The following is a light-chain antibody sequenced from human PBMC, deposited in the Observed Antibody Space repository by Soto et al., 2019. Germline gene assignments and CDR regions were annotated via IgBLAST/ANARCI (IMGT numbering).Light chain of an antibody. CDR1: QSISSY. CDR2: AAS. V-gene: IGKV1-39*01. J-gene: IGKJ1*01. Sequence: DIQMTQSPSSLSASVGDRVTITCRASQSISSYLNWYQQKPGKAPKLLIYAASSLQSGVPSRFSGSGSGTDFTLTISSLPPEDFATDYCQQSYTTPRTFGQGTKVDIK. CDR3: QQSYTTPRT.